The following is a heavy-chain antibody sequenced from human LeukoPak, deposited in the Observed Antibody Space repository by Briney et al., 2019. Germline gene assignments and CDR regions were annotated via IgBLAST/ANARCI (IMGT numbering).Heavy chain of an antibody. V-gene: IGHV3-7*01. CDR1: GITFRNYW. CDR2: INPDGSTQ. CDR3: AKSSDYYGSGSYDY. J-gene: IGHJ4*02. D-gene: IGHD3-10*01. Sequence: PGGSLRLSCVASGITFRNYWMSWVRQAPGKGLEWVANINPDGSTQNYVHSVKGRFTISRDNSKNTLYLQMNSLRAEDTAVYYCAKSSDYYGSGSYDYWGQGTLVTVSS.